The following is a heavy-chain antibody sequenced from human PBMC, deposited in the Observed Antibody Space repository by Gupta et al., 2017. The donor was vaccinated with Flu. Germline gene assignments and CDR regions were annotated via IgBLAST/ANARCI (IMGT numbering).Heavy chain of an antibody. CDR3: ARSWDRRDACDI. Sequence: EVQLVESGGGLVKPGGSLRLSCAASGFSFSNYYMNWVRQAPGKGLEWVAAISRSSSYIYYADSVKGRFTISRDNAENSMYLQMNSLRAEDMAVFYCARSWDRRDACDIWGQGTMVTVSS. CDR1: GFSFSNYY. V-gene: IGHV3-21*01. CDR2: ISRSSSYI. J-gene: IGHJ3*02. D-gene: IGHD1-26*01.